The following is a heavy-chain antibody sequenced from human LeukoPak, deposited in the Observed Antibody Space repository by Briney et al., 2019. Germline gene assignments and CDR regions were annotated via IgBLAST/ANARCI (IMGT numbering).Heavy chain of an antibody. Sequence: KPSETLSLTCAVYGGSFSGYYRSWIRQPPGKGLEWIGEINHSGSTNYNPSLKSRVTISVDTSKNQFSLKLSSVTAADTAVYYCASRPNNWFDPWGQGTLVTVSS. J-gene: IGHJ5*02. V-gene: IGHV4-34*01. CDR1: GGSFSGYY. CDR3: ASRPNNWFDP. CDR2: INHSGST.